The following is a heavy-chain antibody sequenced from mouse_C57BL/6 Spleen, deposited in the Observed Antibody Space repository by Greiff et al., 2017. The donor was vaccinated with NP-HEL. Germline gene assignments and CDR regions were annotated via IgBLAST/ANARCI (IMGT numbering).Heavy chain of an antibody. D-gene: IGHD1-1*01. V-gene: IGHV3-6*01. Sequence: EVHLVESGPGLVKPSQSLSLTCSVTGYSITSGYYWNWIRQFPGNKLEWMGYISYDGSNNYNPSLKNRISITRDTSKNQFFLKLNSVTTEDTATYYCARDPFITTDWYFDVWGTGTTVTVSS. J-gene: IGHJ1*03. CDR2: ISYDGSN. CDR3: ARDPFITTDWYFDV. CDR1: GYSITSGYY.